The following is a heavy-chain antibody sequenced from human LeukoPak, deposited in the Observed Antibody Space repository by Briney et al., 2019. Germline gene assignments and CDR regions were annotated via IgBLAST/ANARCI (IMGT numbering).Heavy chain of an antibody. D-gene: IGHD6-19*01. Sequence: NPSETLSLTCTVSGGSVSSYYWSWIRQPPGKGLEWIGYIYNSENTKYNSSLESRVTISVDTSKNQFFLKLSSVTAADTAVYYCARFHSGPSGWYVLWYFDLWGRGTLVTVSS. CDR2: IYNSENT. CDR3: ARFHSGPSGWYVLWYFDL. V-gene: IGHV4-4*09. J-gene: IGHJ2*01. CDR1: GGSVSSYY.